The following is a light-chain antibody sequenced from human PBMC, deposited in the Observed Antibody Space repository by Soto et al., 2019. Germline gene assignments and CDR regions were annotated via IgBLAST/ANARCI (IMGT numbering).Light chain of an antibody. CDR1: QHVTTTY. V-gene: IGKV3-20*01. CDR3: QQYESSFT. Sequence: VLTHSPPTLSLSPSERATLSCTASQHVTTTYIAWYQQKFGQAPRLLIYGASTRATGTPDRFTGGGFGTDFTLTISRVEHEDFAVYYCQQYESSFTFGGGTRMDI. J-gene: IGKJ4*01. CDR2: GAS.